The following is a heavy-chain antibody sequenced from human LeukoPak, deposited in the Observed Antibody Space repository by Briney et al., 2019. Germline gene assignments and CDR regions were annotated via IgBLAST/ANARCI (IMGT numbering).Heavy chain of an antibody. V-gene: IGHV1-69*13. CDR2: IIPIFGTT. CDR1: GGTFSSYT. CDR3: ARGSPHWGPVAPREEYFDL. Sequence: SVKVSCKASGGTFSSYTISWVRQAPGQGLEWMGGIIPIFGTTNYAQKFQGRVTITADESTSTAYMELSSLRSEDTAVYYCARGSPHWGPVAPREEYFDLWGRGTLVTVSS. D-gene: IGHD6-19*01. J-gene: IGHJ2*01.